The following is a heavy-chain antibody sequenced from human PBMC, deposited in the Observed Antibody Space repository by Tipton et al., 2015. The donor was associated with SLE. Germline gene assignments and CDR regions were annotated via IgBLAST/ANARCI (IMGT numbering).Heavy chain of an antibody. J-gene: IGHJ1*01. CDR2: IYDSKST. D-gene: IGHD3-3*02. Sequence: TLSLTCTVSGGSITTVGYYWSWNRQHPGKGLEWIGYIYDSKSTYYNPSLKSRLTMSADTSKNQISLKLSSVSAADTAVYYCARSSQERISNSWFFQQWGQGTLVTVSS. CDR1: GGSITTVGYY. CDR3: ARSSQERISNSWFFQQ. V-gene: IGHV4-31*03.